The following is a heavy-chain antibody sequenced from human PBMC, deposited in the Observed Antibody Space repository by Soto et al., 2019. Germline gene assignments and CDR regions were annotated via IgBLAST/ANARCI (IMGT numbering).Heavy chain of an antibody. J-gene: IGHJ4*02. CDR3: ARVVQGAQSWRDEFDY. CDR1: GGSISSGDYY. CDR2: IYYSGST. D-gene: IGHD3-10*01. Sequence: SETLSLTCTVSGGSISSGDYYWSWIRQPPGKGLEWIGYIYYSGSTYYNPSLKSRVTISVDTSKNQFSLKLSSVTAADTAVYYCARVVQGAQSWRDEFDYWGQGTLVTVSS. V-gene: IGHV4-30-4*01.